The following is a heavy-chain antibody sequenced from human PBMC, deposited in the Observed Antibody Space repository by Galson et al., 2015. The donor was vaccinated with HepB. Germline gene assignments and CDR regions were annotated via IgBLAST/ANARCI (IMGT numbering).Heavy chain of an antibody. Sequence: SVKVSCKASRYTFSSYSIAWVRQAPGRGLEWVGWISPYNRDINYARKVQGRVTMTTDTSTNTAFMELRSLRSDDTAVYYCARGALVAVVSGTQNNWFDPWGQGTLVTVPS. J-gene: IGHJ5*02. V-gene: IGHV1-18*01. CDR3: ARGALVAVVSGTQNNWFDP. D-gene: IGHD2-15*01. CDR2: ISPYNRDI. CDR1: RYTFSSYS.